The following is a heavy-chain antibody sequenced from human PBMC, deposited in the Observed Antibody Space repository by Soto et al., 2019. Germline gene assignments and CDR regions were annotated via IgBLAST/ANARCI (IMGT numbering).Heavy chain of an antibody. Sequence: GGSVRLSXAASGFTFSSYAMSWVRQAPGKGLEWVSAISGSGGSTYYADSVKGRFTISRDNSENTLYLQMNSLRAEDTAVYYCASTHPDYYGSGTHVQPFDYWGQGTLVTVSS. CDR2: ISGSGGST. J-gene: IGHJ4*01. CDR3: ASTHPDYYGSGTHVQPFDY. V-gene: IGHV3-23*01. CDR1: GFTFSSYA. D-gene: IGHD3-10*01.